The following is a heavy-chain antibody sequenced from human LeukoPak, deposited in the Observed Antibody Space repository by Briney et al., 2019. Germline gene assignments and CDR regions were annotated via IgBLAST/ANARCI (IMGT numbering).Heavy chain of an antibody. D-gene: IGHD6-13*01. Sequence: GGSLRLSCAASGFTFSNYAMSWVRQAPGKGLEWVSGISGGGGSTYYADSVKGRSTISRDNSKNTLYLQMNSLRAEDTAVYYCAKQYSSGWYYFDYWGQGTLVTVSS. CDR1: GFTFSNYA. J-gene: IGHJ4*02. CDR3: AKQYSSGWYYFDY. V-gene: IGHV3-23*01. CDR2: ISGGGGST.